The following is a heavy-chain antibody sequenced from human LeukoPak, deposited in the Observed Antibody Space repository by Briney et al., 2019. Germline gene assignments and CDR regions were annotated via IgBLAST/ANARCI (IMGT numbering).Heavy chain of an antibody. D-gene: IGHD5-18*01. V-gene: IGHV3-66*01. Sequence: GGSLRLSCAASGFTVSSNYMSWVRQAPGKGLEWVSVIYSGGSTYYADSVKGRFTISRDNSKNTPYLQMNSLRAEDTAVYYCARDSDVDTAMVNYWGQGTLVTVSS. CDR3: ARDSDVDTAMVNY. CDR1: GFTVSSNY. J-gene: IGHJ4*02. CDR2: IYSGGST.